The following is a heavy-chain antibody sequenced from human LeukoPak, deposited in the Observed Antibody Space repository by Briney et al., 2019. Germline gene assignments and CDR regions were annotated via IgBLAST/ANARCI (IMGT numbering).Heavy chain of an antibody. CDR3: ARDGAVAGIRNAFDI. V-gene: IGHV3-49*04. CDR1: GFTFGDYA. Sequence: PGRSLRLSCTASGFTFGDYAMSWVRQAPGKGLEWVGFIRSKAYGGTTEYAASVKGRFTISRDDSKSIAYLQMNSLKTEDTAVYYCARDGAVAGIRNAFDIWGQGTKVTVSS. J-gene: IGHJ3*02. CDR2: IRSKAYGGTT. D-gene: IGHD6-19*01.